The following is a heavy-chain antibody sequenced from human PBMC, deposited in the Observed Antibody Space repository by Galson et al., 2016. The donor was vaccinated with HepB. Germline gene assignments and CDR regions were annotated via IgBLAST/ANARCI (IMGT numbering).Heavy chain of an antibody. J-gene: IGHJ6*02. CDR2: IKSKPYGATS. CDR3: ASWGLPSPPQDNYYYHYDMDV. CDR1: GFTFGDYP. V-gene: IGHV3-49*03. D-gene: IGHD3-16*01. Sequence: SLRLSCATSGFTFGDYPLTWFRQAPGKGLEWVGFIKSKPYGATSEYAASVKGRFTISRDDSKSIAYLQMNGLKTEDTAVYYCASWGLPSPPQDNYYYHYDMDVWGQGTTVIVSS.